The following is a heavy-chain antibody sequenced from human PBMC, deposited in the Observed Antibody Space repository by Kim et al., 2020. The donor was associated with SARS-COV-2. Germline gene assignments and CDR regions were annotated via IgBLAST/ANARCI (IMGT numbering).Heavy chain of an antibody. Sequence: YANSVKGRFTISRDKSKNTLYLQMGSLRAEDMAVYYCARSKSVTTSRIDYWGQGTLVTVSS. J-gene: IGHJ4*02. CDR3: ARSKSVTTSRIDY. D-gene: IGHD4-17*01. V-gene: IGHV3-64*01.